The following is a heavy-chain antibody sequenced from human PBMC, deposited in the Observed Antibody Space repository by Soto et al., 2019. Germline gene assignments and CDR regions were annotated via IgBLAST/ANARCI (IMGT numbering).Heavy chain of an antibody. CDR2: IYSGGST. Sequence: EVQLVETGGGLIQPGGSLRLSCAASGFTVSSNYMSWVRQAPGKGLEWVSVIYSGGSTYYADSVKGRFTISRDNSKNTLYLQMNSLRAEDTAVYYCARDLRAMVRGANLYYYYGMDVWGQGTTVTVSS. D-gene: IGHD3-10*01. CDR3: ARDLRAMVRGANLYYYYGMDV. V-gene: IGHV3-53*02. J-gene: IGHJ6*02. CDR1: GFTVSSNY.